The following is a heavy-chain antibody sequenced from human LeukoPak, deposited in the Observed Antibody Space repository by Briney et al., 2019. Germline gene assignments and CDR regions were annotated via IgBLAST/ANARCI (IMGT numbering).Heavy chain of an antibody. CDR1: GGTFSSYA. D-gene: IGHD2-2*01. Sequence: GASVKVSCKASGGTFSSYAISWVRQAPGRGLEWMGMIIPILGIANYAQKFQGRVTITADKSTSTASMEMSSLRSEDTAVYYCASCGALDIVVVPAAHNWFDPWGQGTLVTVSS. CDR3: ASCGALDIVVVPAAHNWFDP. CDR2: IIPILGIA. V-gene: IGHV1-69*04. J-gene: IGHJ5*02.